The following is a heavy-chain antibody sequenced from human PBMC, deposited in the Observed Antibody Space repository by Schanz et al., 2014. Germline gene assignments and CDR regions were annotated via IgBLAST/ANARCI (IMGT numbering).Heavy chain of an antibody. CDR3: ARDRGHGDLPGDI. V-gene: IGHV4-30-2*06. CDR1: GGSISSGGYS. Sequence: LQLQESGSGLMKPSQTLSLTYAVSGGSISSGGYSWNWIRQSPGKGLEWIGYIYYSGNTYYNPSLKSRVTISVDKSKNQFSLKVRSVTAADTAVYYCARDRGHGDLPGDIWGQGTMVTVSS. D-gene: IGHD4-17*01. J-gene: IGHJ3*02. CDR2: IYYSGNT.